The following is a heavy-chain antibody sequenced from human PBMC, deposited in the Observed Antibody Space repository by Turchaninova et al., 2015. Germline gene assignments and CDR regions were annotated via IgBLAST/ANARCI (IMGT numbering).Heavy chain of an antibody. CDR3: ARGGTSLYYSYMDV. J-gene: IGHJ6*03. Sequence: QVQLVQSGAEVKKPGSSVRVSCKASGGTFSNYGINWVRQAPGQGLEWMGGIIPIFGTANYAKKIQARGTFTADTSTSTAYMWLSSLTSEDTAVYCCARGGTSLYYSYMDVWGKGTTVTVS. V-gene: IGHV1-69*06. CDR1: GGTFSNYG. CDR2: IIPIFGTA. D-gene: IGHD2-2*01.